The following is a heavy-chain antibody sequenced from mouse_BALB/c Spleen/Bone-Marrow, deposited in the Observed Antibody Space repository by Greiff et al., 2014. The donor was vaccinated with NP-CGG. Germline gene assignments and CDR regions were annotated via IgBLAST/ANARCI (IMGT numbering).Heavy chain of an antibody. Sequence: LEESGPELVKPGASVKMSCKASGYTFTSYVMHWVKQKPGQGLEWIGYINPYNDGTKYNEKFKGKATLTSDKSSSTAYMGLSSLTSEDSAVYYCARQGVDYFDYWGQGTTLTVSS. V-gene: IGHV1-14*01. CDR3: ARQGVDYFDY. CDR1: GYTFTSYV. J-gene: IGHJ2*01. CDR2: INPYNDGT.